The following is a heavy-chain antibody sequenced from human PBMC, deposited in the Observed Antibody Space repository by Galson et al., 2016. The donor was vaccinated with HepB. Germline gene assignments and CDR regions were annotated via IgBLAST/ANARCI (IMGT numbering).Heavy chain of an antibody. CDR3: ARETEDYDSSGYAH. CDR1: GYTFTTYY. CDR2: INPRGGST. D-gene: IGHD3-22*01. Sequence: SVKVSCKASGYTFTTYYMHWVRQAPGQGLEWMGIINPRGGSTSYAQKFQGRVTMTRDTSTSTIYMELSSLRSEDTAVYYCARETEDYDSSGYAHWGQGTLVTVSS. J-gene: IGHJ1*01. V-gene: IGHV1-46*01.